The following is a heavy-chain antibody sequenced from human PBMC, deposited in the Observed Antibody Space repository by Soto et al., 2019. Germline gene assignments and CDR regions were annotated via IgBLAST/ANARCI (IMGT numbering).Heavy chain of an antibody. CDR2: IYYSGST. V-gene: IGHV4-39*01. Sequence: PSETLSLTCTVSGGSISSSSYYWGWIRQPPGKGLEWIGSIYYSGSTYYNPSLKSRVTISVDTSKNQFSLKLSSVTAADTAVYYCASPSEYSSGWFPTWGQGTLVTVSS. CDR1: GGSISSSSYY. D-gene: IGHD6-19*01. CDR3: ASPSEYSSGWFPT. J-gene: IGHJ4*02.